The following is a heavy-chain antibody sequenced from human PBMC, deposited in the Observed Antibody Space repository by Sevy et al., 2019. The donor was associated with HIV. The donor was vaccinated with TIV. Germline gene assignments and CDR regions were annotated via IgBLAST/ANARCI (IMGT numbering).Heavy chain of an antibody. CDR3: AREGDYDSSGYYYGSGFDI. V-gene: IGHV3-30-3*01. D-gene: IGHD3-22*01. Sequence: GGSLRLSCAASGFTFSSYAMHWVRQAPGKGLEWVAVISYDGSNKYYADSVKGRFTISRDNSKSTLYLQMNSLRAEDTAVYYGAREGDYDSSGYYYGSGFDIWGQGTMVTVSS. CDR2: ISYDGSNK. J-gene: IGHJ3*02. CDR1: GFTFSSYA.